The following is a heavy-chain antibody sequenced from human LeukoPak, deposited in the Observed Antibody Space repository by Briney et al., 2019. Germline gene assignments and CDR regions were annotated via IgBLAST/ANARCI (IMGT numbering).Heavy chain of an antibody. J-gene: IGHJ4*02. CDR3: AIVLAVAGPATLF. V-gene: IGHV3-23*01. CDR2: ISGSGDST. CDR1: GFTFSSHS. D-gene: IGHD6-19*01. Sequence: PGGSLSLSCAPSGFTFSSHSRNWVRQAPGKGLEWVSSISGSGDSTYYADSVKGRSTISRDNSKNTLYLQMNSLRAEDTALYHCAIVLAVAGPATLFWRQGTLATVSS.